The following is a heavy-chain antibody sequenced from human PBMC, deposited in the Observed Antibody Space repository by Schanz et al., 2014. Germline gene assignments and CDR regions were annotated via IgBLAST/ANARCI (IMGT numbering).Heavy chain of an antibody. V-gene: IGHV3-11*04. CDR3: VRDSFFAFDY. Sequence: PGGSLRLSCAASGFIFSDYYMAWIRQAPGKGPEYVSYISSGGTTTYHSDSVKGRFTISRDSAENSLYLQMNSLRAEDTAVYYCVRDSFFAFDYWGQGTLVTVSS. CDR2: ISSGGTTT. J-gene: IGHJ4*02. D-gene: IGHD3-3*01. CDR1: GFIFSDYY.